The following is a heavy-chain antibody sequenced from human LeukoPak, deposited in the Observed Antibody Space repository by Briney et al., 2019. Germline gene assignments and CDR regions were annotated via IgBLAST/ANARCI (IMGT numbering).Heavy chain of an antibody. CDR3: APLAVAGSEFDS. CDR2: IDGNSVGT. V-gene: IGHV3-23*01. D-gene: IGHD6-19*01. Sequence: PGGTLRLSCAASGFSFSTYGMSWVRQAPGKGQNWVSSIDGNSVGTYYADSVKGRFTISRDNSKNMLYLQMNSLRAEDTAVYYCAPLAVAGSEFDSWGQGTLVTVSS. J-gene: IGHJ4*02. CDR1: GFSFSTYG.